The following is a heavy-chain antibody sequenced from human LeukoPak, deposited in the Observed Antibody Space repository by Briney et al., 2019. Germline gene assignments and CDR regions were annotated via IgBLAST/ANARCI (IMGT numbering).Heavy chain of an antibody. Sequence: SETLSLTCTVSGYSISSGYYWGWIRQPPGKGLEWIGSIYHSGSTNYNPSLKSRVTISVDTSRNQFSLKLSSVTAADTAVYYCATAIRGAPDYWGQGTLVTVSS. CDR2: IYHSGST. D-gene: IGHD3-10*01. CDR1: GYSISSGYY. CDR3: ATAIRGAPDY. J-gene: IGHJ4*02. V-gene: IGHV4-38-2*02.